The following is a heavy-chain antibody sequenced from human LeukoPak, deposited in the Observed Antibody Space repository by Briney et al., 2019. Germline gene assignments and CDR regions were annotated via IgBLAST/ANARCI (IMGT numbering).Heavy chain of an antibody. CDR2: INPNSGGT. V-gene: IGHV1-2*02. D-gene: IGHD3-9*01. CDR3: AREYYDILTGYYTPHYFDY. Sequence: ASVKVSCKASGYTFTGYYMHWVRQAPGQGLEWMGWINPNSGGTNYAQKFQGRVTMTRDTSISTAYMELSRLRSDDTAVYYCAREYYDILTGYYTPHYFDYWGQGTLVTVSS. CDR1: GYTFTGYY. J-gene: IGHJ4*02.